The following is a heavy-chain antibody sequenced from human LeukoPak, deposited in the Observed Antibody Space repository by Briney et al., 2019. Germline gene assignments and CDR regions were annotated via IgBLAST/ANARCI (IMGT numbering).Heavy chain of an antibody. CDR3: TTNPGGVRGVIRPLDY. D-gene: IGHD3-10*01. V-gene: IGHV3-15*01. J-gene: IGHJ4*02. CDR1: GFTFSNAW. CDR2: IKSKTDGGTT. Sequence: GGSLRLSCAASGFTFSNAWMSWVRQAPGKGLEWVGRIKSKTDGGTTDYAAPVKGRFTISRDDSKNTPYLQMNSLKTEDTAVYYCTTNPGGVRGVIRPLDYWGQGTLVTVSS.